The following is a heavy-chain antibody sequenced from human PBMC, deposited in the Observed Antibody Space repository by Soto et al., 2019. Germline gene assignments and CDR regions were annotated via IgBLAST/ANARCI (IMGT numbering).Heavy chain of an antibody. CDR2: ITSSGSTI. CDR3: ARAAHDYSAGLYYYYGMDV. D-gene: IGHD4-4*01. J-gene: IGHJ6*02. CDR1: GFTFSSYE. Sequence: ESGGGLVQPGGSLRLSCAASGFTFSSYEMNWVRQAPGKGLEWVSYITSSGSTIYYADSVKGRFTISRDNAKNSLYLQMNSLRAEDTAVYYCARAAHDYSAGLYYYYGMDVWGQGTTVTVSS. V-gene: IGHV3-48*03.